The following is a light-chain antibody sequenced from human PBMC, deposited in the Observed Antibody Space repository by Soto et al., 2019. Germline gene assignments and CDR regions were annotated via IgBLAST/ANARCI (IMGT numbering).Light chain of an antibody. CDR3: QQYNNWWT. J-gene: IGKJ1*01. CDR1: QSISSN. CDR2: GAS. V-gene: IGKV3-15*01. Sequence: EIVLTQSPGTLSLSPGERATLSCRASQSISSNYLAWYQQKPGQAPRLLIYGASSRATGIPARFSGSGSGTEFTLTISSLRSEDFAVYYCQQYNNWWTFGQGTKVEIK.